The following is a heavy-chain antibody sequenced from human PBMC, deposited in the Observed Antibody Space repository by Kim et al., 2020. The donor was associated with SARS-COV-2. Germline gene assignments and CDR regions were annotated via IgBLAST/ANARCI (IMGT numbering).Heavy chain of an antibody. Sequence: GGSLRLSCAASGFTFSSYAMHWVRQAPGKGLEWVAVISYDGSNKYYADSVKGRFTISRDNSKNTLYLQMNSLRAEDTAVYYCARDLIAAAGYWGQGTLVT. V-gene: IGHV3-30*04. J-gene: IGHJ4*02. CDR1: GFTFSSYA. CDR2: ISYDGSNK. D-gene: IGHD6-13*01. CDR3: ARDLIAAAGY.